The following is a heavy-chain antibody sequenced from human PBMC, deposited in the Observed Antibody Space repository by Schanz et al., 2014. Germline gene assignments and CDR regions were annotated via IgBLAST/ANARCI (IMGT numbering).Heavy chain of an antibody. V-gene: IGHV3-7*02. CDR2: IKQDGSEK. CDR1: GFIFSSYG. J-gene: IGHJ4*02. CDR3: ASPSGYSDYGTYFDF. D-gene: IGHD5-12*01. Sequence: VQLVESGGGVVQPGRSLRLSCAASGFIFSSYGLHWVRQAPGKGLEWVANIKQDGSEKYYVDAVKGRFTISRDNSRNTLYLQMNSLRTEDTAVYYCASPSGYSDYGTYFDFWGQGTLVTVSS.